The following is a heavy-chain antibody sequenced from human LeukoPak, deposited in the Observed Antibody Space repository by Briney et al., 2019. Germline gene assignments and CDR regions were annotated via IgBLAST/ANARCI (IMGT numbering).Heavy chain of an antibody. Sequence: GSLRLSCAASGFTFSSYAMSWVRQAPGEGRGWSGNFYDSGNTRYNPSLKSRVTISGDTSKNQFSLKLTSVTAADTAVYYCARHTRPGYSGYENAFDIWGQGTMVTVSS. D-gene: IGHD5-12*01. J-gene: IGHJ3*02. CDR2: FYDSGNT. CDR3: ARHTRPGYSGYENAFDI. CDR1: GFTFSSYA. V-gene: IGHV4-39*01.